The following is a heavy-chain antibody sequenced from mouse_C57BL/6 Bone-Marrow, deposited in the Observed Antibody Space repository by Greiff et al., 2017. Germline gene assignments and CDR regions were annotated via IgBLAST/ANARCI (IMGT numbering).Heavy chain of an antibody. CDR1: GYTFTSYW. CDR3: ARQLRGWFAY. V-gene: IGHV1-55*01. J-gene: IGHJ3*01. Sequence: VQLQQPVAELVKPGASVKMSCKASGYTFTSYWMTWVKQRPGQGLEWIGDIYPGSGSTNYNEKFKSKATLTVDTSSSTAYMQLSSLTSEDSAVYYCARQLRGWFAYWGQGTLVTVSA. CDR2: IYPGSGST. D-gene: IGHD3-2*02.